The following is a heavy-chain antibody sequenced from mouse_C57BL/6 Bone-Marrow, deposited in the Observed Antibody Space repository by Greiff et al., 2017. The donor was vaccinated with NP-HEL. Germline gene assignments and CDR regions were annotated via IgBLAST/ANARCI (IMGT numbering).Heavy chain of an antibody. V-gene: IGHV1-80*01. Sequence: QVQLKQSGAELVKPGASVKISCKASGYAFSSYWMNWVKQRPGKGLEWIGQIYPGDGDTNYNGKFKGKATLTADKSSSTAYMQLSSLTSEDSAVYFCARSRDLYGSSLWYFDVWGTGTTVTVSS. CDR2: IYPGDGDT. CDR1: GYAFSSYW. CDR3: ARSRDLYGSSLWYFDV. D-gene: IGHD1-1*01. J-gene: IGHJ1*03.